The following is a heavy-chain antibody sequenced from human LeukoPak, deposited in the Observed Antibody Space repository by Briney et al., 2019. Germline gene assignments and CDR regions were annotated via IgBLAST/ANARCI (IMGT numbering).Heavy chain of an antibody. J-gene: IGHJ4*02. CDR2: IKQDGSGK. Sequence: PGGSLRLSCAASGFTFSNYWMSWVRQAPGKGLEWVANIKQDGSGKYYVDSVKGRFTISRDNAKNSLYLQMNSLRADDTAVYYCASHPWRSGRYYFDYWGQGTLVTVSS. D-gene: IGHD3-10*01. CDR1: GFTFSNYW. CDR3: ASHPWRSGRYYFDY. V-gene: IGHV3-7*01.